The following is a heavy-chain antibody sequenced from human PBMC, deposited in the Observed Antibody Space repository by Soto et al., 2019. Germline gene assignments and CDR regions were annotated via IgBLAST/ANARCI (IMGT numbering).Heavy chain of an antibody. V-gene: IGHV3-23*01. CDR1: GFTFTSYG. CDR2: IRGDGGQT. Sequence: GGSLRLSCTASGFTFTSYGMGWVRQAPGKGLQWVSTIRGDGGQTHYTDSVKGRFSISRDNSKNTVYLQMDSLRAEDTAMYFCARDVGLDADDCFVYWGQGTLVTVST. J-gene: IGHJ4*02. CDR3: ARDVGLDADDCFVY. D-gene: IGHD2-15*01.